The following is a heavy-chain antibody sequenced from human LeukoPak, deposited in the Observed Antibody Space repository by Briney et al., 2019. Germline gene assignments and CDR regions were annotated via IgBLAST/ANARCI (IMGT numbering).Heavy chain of an antibody. CDR1: GYTFTSYA. V-gene: IGHV1-69*04. Sequence: GASVKVSCKASGYTFTSYAISWVRQAPGQGLEWMGRIIPILGIANYAQKFQGRVTITADKSTSTAYMELSSLRSEDTAVYYCARSSYYYDSSGYYYAYWGQGTLVTVSS. D-gene: IGHD3-22*01. CDR2: IIPILGIA. J-gene: IGHJ4*02. CDR3: ARSSYYYDSSGYYYAY.